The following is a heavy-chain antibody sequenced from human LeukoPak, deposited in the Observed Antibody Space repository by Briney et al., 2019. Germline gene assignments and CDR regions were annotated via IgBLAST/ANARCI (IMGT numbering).Heavy chain of an antibody. CDR2: IYYSGST. CDR3: ARLPLIAAAAYFDY. V-gene: IGHV4-59*01. J-gene: IGHJ4*02. D-gene: IGHD6-13*01. CDR1: GGSISSYY. Sequence: PSETLSLTCTVSGGSISSYYWSWIRQPPGKGLEWIGYIYYSGSTNYNPSLKSRVTISVDTSKNQFSLKLSSVTAADTAVYYCARLPLIAAAAYFDYWGQGTLVTVSS.